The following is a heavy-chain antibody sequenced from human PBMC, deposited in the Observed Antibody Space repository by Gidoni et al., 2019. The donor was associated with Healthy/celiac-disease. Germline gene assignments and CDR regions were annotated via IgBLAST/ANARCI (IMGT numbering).Heavy chain of an antibody. J-gene: IGHJ5*02. CDR2: INHSGST. D-gene: IGHD3-16*02. CDR3: ARELVRNRYNWFDP. CDR1: GGSFSSYY. Sequence: QVQLQQWGAGLLKPSETLSLTCAVHGGSFSSYYWSWIRQPPRKGLEWIGEINHSGSTNYNPSLKSRVTISVDTSKNQFSLKLSSVTAADTSVYYCARELVRNRYNWFDPWGQGTLVTVSS. V-gene: IGHV4-34*01.